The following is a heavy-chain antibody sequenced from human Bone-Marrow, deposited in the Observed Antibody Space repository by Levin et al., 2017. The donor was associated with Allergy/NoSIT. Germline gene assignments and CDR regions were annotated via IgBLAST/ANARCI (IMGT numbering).Heavy chain of an antibody. V-gene: IGHV4-39*01. J-gene: IGHJ2*01. D-gene: IGHD3-16*01. CDR2: IYYSGST. CDR3: ARQDGEDGSGGVIPNWYFDL. CDR1: GGSISSSSYY. Sequence: SQTLSLTCTVSGGSISSSSYYWGWIRQPPGKGLEWIGSIYYSGSTYYNPSLKSRVTISVDTSKNQFSLKLSSVTAADTAVYYCARQDGEDGSGGVIPNWYFDLWGRGTLVTVSS.